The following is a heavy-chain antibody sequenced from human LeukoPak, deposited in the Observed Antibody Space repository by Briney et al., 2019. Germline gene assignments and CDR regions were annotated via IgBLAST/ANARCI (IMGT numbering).Heavy chain of an antibody. CDR2: IIPIFGTA. D-gene: IGHD3-10*01. Sequence: SVKVSCKASGGTFSSYAISWVRQAPGQGLEWMGGIIPIFGTANYAQKFQGRVTITTGESTSTAYMELSSLRSEDTAVYYCALNYYGSGTFDYWGQGTLVTVSS. CDR1: GGTFSSYA. J-gene: IGHJ4*02. CDR3: ALNYYGSGTFDY. V-gene: IGHV1-69*05.